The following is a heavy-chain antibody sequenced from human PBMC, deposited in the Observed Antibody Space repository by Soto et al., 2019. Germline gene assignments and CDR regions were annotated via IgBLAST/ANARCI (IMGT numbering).Heavy chain of an antibody. Sequence: QVQLVQSGADVKKPGASVKVSCKAAGYTFTSYDINWVRQATGQGLEWMGWMNPNSGDTGYAQKFQDSVPMNMTTSISTAYKELSSLRSEDTSVYYCARESSRYGMVVWCQWYTVTGS. J-gene: IGHJ6*02. V-gene: IGHV1-8*01. CDR3: ARESSRYGMVV. CDR1: GYTFTSYD. CDR2: MNPNSGDT. D-gene: IGHD6-13*01.